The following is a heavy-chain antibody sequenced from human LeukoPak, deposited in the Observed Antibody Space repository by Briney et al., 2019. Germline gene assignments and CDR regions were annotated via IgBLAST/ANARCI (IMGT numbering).Heavy chain of an antibody. CDR3: ARDPSIAAAHFDY. CDR2: ISGSGGST. CDR1: GFTFSSYA. V-gene: IGHV3-23*01. J-gene: IGHJ4*02. D-gene: IGHD6-13*01. Sequence: GGSLRLSCAASGFTFSSYAMSWVRQAPGKGLEWVSAISGSGGSTYYADSVKGRFTISRDNAKNSLYLQMNSLRAEDTAVYYCARDPSIAAAHFDYWGQGTLVTVSS.